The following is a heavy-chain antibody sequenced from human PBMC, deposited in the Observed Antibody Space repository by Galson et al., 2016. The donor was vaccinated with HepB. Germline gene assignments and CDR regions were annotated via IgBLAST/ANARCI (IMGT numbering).Heavy chain of an antibody. CDR3: AGSSSWNWNFDL. D-gene: IGHD6-13*01. Sequence: SLRLSCAASRFTFSDYYMSWIRQAPGKGLEWLSHISSSSAYTEYVDSVKGRFTISRDNAKNSVYLQMSRLRPEDTAVYYCAGSSSWNWNFDLWGRGTLVSVSS. V-gene: IGHV3-11*06. CDR2: ISSSSAYT. J-gene: IGHJ2*01. CDR1: RFTFSDYY.